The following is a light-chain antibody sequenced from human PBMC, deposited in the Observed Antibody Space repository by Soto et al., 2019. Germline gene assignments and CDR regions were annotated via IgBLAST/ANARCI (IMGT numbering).Light chain of an antibody. CDR2: GNT. CDR1: SFNIGTNS. V-gene: IGLV1-44*01. Sequence: QSVLTQPPSASATPGQSVTISCSGSSFNIGTNSVNWYQHFPGAAPQLLIFGNTQRPSGVPDRFSGSKTGTSASLAISGLLSGDEADYYCAAWDVSLNCLVFGGGTKLTVL. J-gene: IGLJ2*01. CDR3: AAWDVSLNCLV.